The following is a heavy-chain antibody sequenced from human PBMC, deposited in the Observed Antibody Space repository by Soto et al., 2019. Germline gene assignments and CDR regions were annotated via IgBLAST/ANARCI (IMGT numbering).Heavy chain of an antibody. D-gene: IGHD2-15*01. CDR3: AKRRGAGGHFDY. J-gene: IGHJ4*02. CDR2: VSIGGST. Sequence: PGGSLRLSCAASGFTFSSYAMGWVRQGPGEGLERVAVVSIGGSTHYADSVRGRFTISRDNSKNTLSLQMNSLTAEDTAVYFCAKRRGAGGHFDYWGQGALVTVSS. V-gene: IGHV3-23*01. CDR1: GFTFSSYA.